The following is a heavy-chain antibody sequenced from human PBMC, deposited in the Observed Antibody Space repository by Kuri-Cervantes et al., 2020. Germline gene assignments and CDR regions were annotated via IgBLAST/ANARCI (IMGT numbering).Heavy chain of an antibody. CDR3: TTGMI. V-gene: IGHV3-15*01. CDR1: GFTFSDYY. J-gene: IGHJ4*02. D-gene: IGHD3-16*01. CDR2: VKSKTDGGTT. Sequence: GESLKSSCAASGFTFSDYYMSWIRQAPGKGLEWVGRVKSKTDGGTTDYAAPVKGRFTISRDDSENTLFLHMNSLKTEDSAVYYCTTGMIWGQGTLVTSPQ.